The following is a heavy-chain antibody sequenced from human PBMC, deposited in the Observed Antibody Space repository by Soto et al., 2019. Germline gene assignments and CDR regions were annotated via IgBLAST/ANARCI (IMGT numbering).Heavy chain of an antibody. V-gene: IGHV4-59*01. CDR1: GGSISSYY. Sequence: QVQLQESGPGLVKPSETLSLTCTVSGGSISSYYWSWIRQPPGKGLEWIGYIYYSGSTNYNPSLKSRVTISVDTSKNQFSLKLSSVTAADTAVYYCARDTTINGMDVWGQGTTVTVSS. CDR2: IYYSGST. J-gene: IGHJ6*02. CDR3: ARDTTINGMDV. D-gene: IGHD5-12*01.